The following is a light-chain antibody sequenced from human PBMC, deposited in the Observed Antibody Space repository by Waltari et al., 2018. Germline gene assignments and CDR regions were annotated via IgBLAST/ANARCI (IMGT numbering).Light chain of an antibody. J-gene: IGKJ2*01. CDR1: QSVSSSY. Sequence: EIVLTQSPGTLSLSPGERATLPVRASQSVSSSYLAWYQQKPGQAPRLLIYAASRRATGIPDRFSGSGSGTDFGLTISRLEPEDFAVYFCQQYGSSPPYTFGQGTKLEIK. V-gene: IGKV3-20*01. CDR2: AAS. CDR3: QQYGSSPPYT.